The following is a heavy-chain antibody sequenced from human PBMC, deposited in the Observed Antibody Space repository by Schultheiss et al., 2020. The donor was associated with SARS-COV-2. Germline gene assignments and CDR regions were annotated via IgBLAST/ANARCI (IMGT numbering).Heavy chain of an antibody. J-gene: IGHJ5*02. CDR3: ARWWGYYYDSSGYYGNWFDP. D-gene: IGHD3-22*01. Sequence: SETLSLTCTVSGGSISSYYWSWIRQPPGKGLEWIGYIYYSGSTNYNPSLKSRVTISVDTSKNQFSLKLSSVTAADTAVYYCARWWGYYYDSSGYYGNWFDPWGQGTLVTVSS. CDR2: IYYSGST. V-gene: IGHV4-59*01. CDR1: GGSISSYY.